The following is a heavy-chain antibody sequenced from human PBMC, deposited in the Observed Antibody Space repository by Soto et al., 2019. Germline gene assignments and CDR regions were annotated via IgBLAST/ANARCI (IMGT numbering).Heavy chain of an antibody. Sequence: PSETLSLTCAVSGGSISSSNLWSCVRQPPGKGLEWIGEMFHSGTTNYNPSLKSRVTISVDKSKNQFSLKVSSVTAADTAVYYCARRGDGSPYFDYWGQGTLVTVSS. D-gene: IGHD3-10*01. CDR1: GGSISSSNL. J-gene: IGHJ4*02. V-gene: IGHV4-4*02. CDR2: MFHSGTT. CDR3: ARRGDGSPYFDY.